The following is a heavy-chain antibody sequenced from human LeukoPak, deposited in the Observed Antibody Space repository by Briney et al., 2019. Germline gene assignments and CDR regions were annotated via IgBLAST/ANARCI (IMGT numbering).Heavy chain of an antibody. Sequence: ASVKVSCKASGGTFSGYAFNWVRQATGQGLEWMGWMNPNSGNTGYAQKFQGRVTMTRNTSISTAYMELSSLRSEDTAVYYCARGLYSGYDYVNRGSDYWGQGTLVTVSS. D-gene: IGHD5-12*01. V-gene: IGHV1-8*01. CDR1: GGTFSGYA. CDR3: ARGLYSGYDYVNRGSDY. J-gene: IGHJ4*02. CDR2: MNPNSGNT.